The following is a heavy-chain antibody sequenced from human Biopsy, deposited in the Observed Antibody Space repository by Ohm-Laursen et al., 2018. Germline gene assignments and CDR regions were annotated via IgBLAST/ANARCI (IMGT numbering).Heavy chain of an antibody. CDR2: IVPILGHL. Sequence: GSSVKVSCKASGGPSSNYAFSGVRQAPGQGLEWVGRIVPILGHLNYAQRFQGRVSITADKSTSYVYMELSRLTSGDTAVYYCAADADGYYTEFDYWGPGTLVTVSS. CDR3: AADADGYYTEFDY. CDR1: GGPSSNYA. V-gene: IGHV1-69*04. D-gene: IGHD3-3*01. J-gene: IGHJ4*02.